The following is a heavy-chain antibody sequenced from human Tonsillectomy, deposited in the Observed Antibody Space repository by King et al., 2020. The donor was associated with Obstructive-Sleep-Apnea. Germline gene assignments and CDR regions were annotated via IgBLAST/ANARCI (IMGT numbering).Heavy chain of an antibody. D-gene: IGHD6-13*01. Sequence: VQLQQWGAGLLKPSETLSLTCAVYGGSFSSYYWNWIRRPPGKGLEWIGEINHSGSTNYNPSLKSRVTISLDTSKNQFSLKLSSVTAADTAVYYCARGRASAAGKVLPSNYWGQGSLVTVSS. CDR2: INHSGST. V-gene: IGHV4-34*01. J-gene: IGHJ4*02. CDR1: GGSFSSYY. CDR3: ARGRASAAGKVLPSNY.